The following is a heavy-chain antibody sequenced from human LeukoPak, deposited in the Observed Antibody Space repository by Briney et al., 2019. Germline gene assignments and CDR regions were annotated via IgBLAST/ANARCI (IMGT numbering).Heavy chain of an antibody. V-gene: IGHV4-59*01. D-gene: IGHD1-14*01. CDR1: GGSISNYY. J-gene: IGHJ6*03. Sequence: PSETLSLTCTVSGGSISNYYWSWIRQPPGKGLEWIGYIYYSGSTNYNPSLKSRVTISVDTSKHQFSLKLNSVTAADTAVYYCARLGEPYYYYYMDVWGKGTPVTVSS. CDR2: IYYSGST. CDR3: ARLGEPYYYYYMDV.